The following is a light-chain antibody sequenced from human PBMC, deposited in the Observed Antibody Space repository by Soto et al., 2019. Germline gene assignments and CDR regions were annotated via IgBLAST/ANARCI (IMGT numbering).Light chain of an antibody. Sequence: DIPMTQSPSSLSASVGDRVAITCRASQSISTYVNWYQQKPGKAPNLLIYGASSLQSGVPSRFSGSGSGTDFTLTISSLQPDDFATYYCQQSFNTPRTFGQGTKVEIK. CDR3: QQSFNTPRT. V-gene: IGKV1-39*01. CDR1: QSISTY. CDR2: GAS. J-gene: IGKJ1*01.